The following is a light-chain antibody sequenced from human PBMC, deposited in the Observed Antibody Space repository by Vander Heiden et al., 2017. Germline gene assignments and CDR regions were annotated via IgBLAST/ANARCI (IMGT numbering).Light chain of an antibody. CDR2: GAT. J-gene: IGKJ2*01. CDR1: QSVSSSY. Sequence: DIALTQSPGTLSLSPAERATLSCSASQSVSSSYLAWYQQKPGQAPRLLIYGATSRATGIPDRFSGSGSGTDFTLTISRLEPEDFAVYYCQQYDGSLYTFGQGTKLEIK. CDR3: QQYDGSLYT. V-gene: IGKV3-20*01.